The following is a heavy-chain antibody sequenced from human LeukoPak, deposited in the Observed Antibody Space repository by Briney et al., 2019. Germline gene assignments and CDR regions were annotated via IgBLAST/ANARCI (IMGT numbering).Heavy chain of an antibody. CDR2: IYYSGST. Sequence: SETLSLTCTVSGGSISSSSYYWGWIRHPPGKGLECIGSIYYSGSTYYNPSLKSRVTISVDTSKNQFSLKLSSVTAADTAVYYCARHGLYYGGPRGYWGQGTLVTVSS. J-gene: IGHJ4*02. CDR3: ARHGLYYGGPRGY. V-gene: IGHV4-39*01. D-gene: IGHD4-23*01. CDR1: GGSISSSSYY.